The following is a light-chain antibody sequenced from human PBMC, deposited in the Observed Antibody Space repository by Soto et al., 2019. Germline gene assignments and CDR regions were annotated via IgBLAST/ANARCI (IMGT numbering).Light chain of an antibody. J-gene: IGKJ4*01. CDR3: QQRSNWPPGLT. CDR2: DAS. Sequence: EIVLTQSPATLSLSPGERATLSCRASQSVSSYLAWYQQKPGQAPRLLIYDASNRATGIPARFSGIGSGTDFTPAISSLEPEDCAVAYCQQRSNWPPGLTFGGGTKVEIK. CDR1: QSVSSY. V-gene: IGKV3-11*01.